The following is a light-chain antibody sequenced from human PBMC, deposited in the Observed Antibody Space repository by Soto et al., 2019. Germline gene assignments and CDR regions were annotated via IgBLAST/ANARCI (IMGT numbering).Light chain of an antibody. V-gene: IGKV1-39*01. Sequence: DIQMTQSPSSLSASVGDRVTITCRASQSSNNYLNWYQQKPGKAPKLLIYTASSLQSGVPSRFSGSGSGTDLTLTINSLQPEDSATYYCQQSYSMTTFGGGTKVEIK. CDR3: QQSYSMTT. J-gene: IGKJ4*01. CDR2: TAS. CDR1: QSSNNY.